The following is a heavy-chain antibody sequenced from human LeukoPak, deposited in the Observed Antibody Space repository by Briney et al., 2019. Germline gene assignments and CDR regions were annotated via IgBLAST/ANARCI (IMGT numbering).Heavy chain of an antibody. CDR2: IRRGANSSTT. D-gene: IGHD4-23*01. J-gene: IGHJ3*02. CDR3: SRDGGEGGNSAFDI. V-gene: IGHV3-72*01. CDR1: GFTFSDYI. Sequence: GGSLRLSCAASGFTFSDYILDWVRQAPGKGLEWVARIRRGANSSTTEYAASVKGRFTISRDDSKNSLYLHMNSLKDEDTAVYHCSRDGGEGGNSAFDIWGQGTLVTVSS.